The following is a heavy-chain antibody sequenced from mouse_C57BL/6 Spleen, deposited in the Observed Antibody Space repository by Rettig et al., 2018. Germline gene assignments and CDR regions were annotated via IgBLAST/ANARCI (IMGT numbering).Heavy chain of an antibody. CDR1: GYTFTSYG. D-gene: IGHD2-1*01. CDR3: AREGNYEYFDV. CDR2: IYPRSGNT. Sequence: QVQLQQSGAELARPGASVKLSCKASGYTFTSYGISWVKQRTGQGLEWIGEIYPRSGNTYYNEKFKGKATLTADKSSSTAYMELRSLTSEDSAVYFCAREGNYEYFDVWGTGTTVTVSS. J-gene: IGHJ1*03. V-gene: IGHV1-81*01.